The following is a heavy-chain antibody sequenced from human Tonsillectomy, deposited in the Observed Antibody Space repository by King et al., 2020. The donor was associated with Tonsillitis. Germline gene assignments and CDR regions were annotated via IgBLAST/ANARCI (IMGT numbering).Heavy chain of an antibody. CDR3: GTAPGRNIPYGDSTGWFDP. CDR2: IYSGGSST. J-gene: IGHJ5*02. V-gene: IGHV3-23*03. CDR1: GFTFSSYA. D-gene: IGHD2-21*02. Sequence: VQLVESGGGLVQPGGSLRLSCAASGFTFSSYAMSWVRQAPGKGLEWVSVIYSGGSSTYYADSVKGRFTISRDNSKNTLYLQMNSLRAEDTAVYYCGTAPGRNIPYGDSTGWFDPWGQGTLVTVSS.